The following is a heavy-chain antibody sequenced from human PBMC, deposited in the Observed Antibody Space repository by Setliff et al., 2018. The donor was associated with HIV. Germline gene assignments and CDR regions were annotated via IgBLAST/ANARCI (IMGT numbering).Heavy chain of an antibody. Sequence: PSETLSLTCTVSGGSISSYYWSWIRQPPGKGLEWIEYIYYSGSTNYNPSLKSRVTISVDTSKNQFSLKLNSVTAADTAVYYCARSGSSSPYYFDYWGQGALVTVSS. D-gene: IGHD6-6*01. CDR3: ARSGSSSPYYFDY. V-gene: IGHV4-59*01. CDR2: IYYSGST. CDR1: GGSISSYY. J-gene: IGHJ4*02.